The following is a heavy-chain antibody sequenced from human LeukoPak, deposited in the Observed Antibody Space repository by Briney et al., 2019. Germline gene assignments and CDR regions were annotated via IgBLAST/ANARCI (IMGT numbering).Heavy chain of an antibody. CDR2: ISEEGGSE. CDR3: ARHYVYGGYGGSHYSYYYMDV. D-gene: IGHD4-23*01. Sequence: GGSLRLSCGASEFTFSYYAMHWVRQAPGKGLEWVAVISEEGGSEYYADSVKGRFTISRDNSKGTLYLQMNSLRAEDTAVYYCARHYVYGGYGGSHYSYYYMDVWGEGTTVTVSS. CDR1: EFTFSYYA. J-gene: IGHJ6*03. V-gene: IGHV3-30*01.